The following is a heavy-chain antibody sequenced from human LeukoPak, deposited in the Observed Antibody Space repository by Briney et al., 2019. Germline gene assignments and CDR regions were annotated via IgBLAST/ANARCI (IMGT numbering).Heavy chain of an antibody. CDR2: IYYSGST. J-gene: IGHJ3*02. D-gene: IGHD3/OR15-3a*01. Sequence: PSETLSLTCSVSGGSSSNYYWSWIRQPPGRGLEWIGYIYYSGSTNSNASLKSRVTIFVDPSKNQFSLRLSSVTAADTAVYYCAGPLDTVDAFDIWGQGTMVTVSS. CDR1: GGSSSNYY. CDR3: AGPLDTVDAFDI. V-gene: IGHV4-59*08.